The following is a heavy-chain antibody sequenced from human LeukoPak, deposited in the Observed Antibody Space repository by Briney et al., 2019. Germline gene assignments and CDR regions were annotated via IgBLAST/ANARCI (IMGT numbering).Heavy chain of an antibody. J-gene: IGHJ6*03. D-gene: IGHD5-24*01. Sequence: PSQTLSLTCTVSGGSISSYYWSWIRQPPGKGLEWNGYIYYSGSTNYNPSLKSRVTISVDSSKNQFSLELSSVIAADTARYYCARHGNSQYYNYMDVWGKGTTVTVSS. CDR1: GGSISSYY. V-gene: IGHV4-59*01. CDR2: IYYSGST. CDR3: ARHGNSQYYNYMDV.